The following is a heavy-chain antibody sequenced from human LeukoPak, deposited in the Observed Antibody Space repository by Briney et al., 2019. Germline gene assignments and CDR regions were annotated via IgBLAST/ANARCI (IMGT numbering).Heavy chain of an antibody. CDR2: IIPILGIA. D-gene: IGHD2-15*01. CDR1: GGSSNNFI. V-gene: IGHV1-69*02. J-gene: IGHJ4*02. CDR3: ASRYCSGGSCYSGGYFDY. Sequence: GASVKVSCKASGGSSNNFIINWVRQAPGQGLEWMGRIIPILGIANYAQKFQGRVTITADKSTSTAYMELSSLRSEDTAVYYCASRYCSGGSCYSGGYFDYWGQGTLVTVSS.